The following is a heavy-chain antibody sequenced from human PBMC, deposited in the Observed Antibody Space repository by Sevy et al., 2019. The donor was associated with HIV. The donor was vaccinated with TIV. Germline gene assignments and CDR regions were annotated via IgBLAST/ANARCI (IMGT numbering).Heavy chain of an antibody. D-gene: IGHD2-2*01. CDR2: IYYSGST. Sequence: LCLTCTVSGGSISSSSYYWGWIRQPPGKGLEWIGSIYYSGSTYYNPSLKSRVTISVDTSKNQFSLKLSSVTAADTAMYYCARQGSSIRRYYYYGMDVWGQGTLVTVSS. V-gene: IGHV4-39*01. CDR3: ARQGSSIRRYYYYGMDV. CDR1: GGSISSSSYY. J-gene: IGHJ6*02.